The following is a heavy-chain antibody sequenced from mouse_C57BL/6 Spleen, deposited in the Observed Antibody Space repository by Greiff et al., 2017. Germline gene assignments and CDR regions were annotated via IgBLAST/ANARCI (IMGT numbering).Heavy chain of an antibody. CDR3: ARGRGYAMDY. V-gene: IGHV1-55*01. D-gene: IGHD1-1*01. CDR2: IYPGSGST. J-gene: IGHJ4*01. CDR1: GYTFTSYW. Sequence: QVQLKQSGAELVKPGASVKMSCKASGYTFTSYWITWVKQRPGQGLEWIGDIYPGSGSTNYNEKFKSKATLTVDTSSSTAYMQLSSLTSEDSAVYYCARGRGYAMDYWGQGTSVTVSS.